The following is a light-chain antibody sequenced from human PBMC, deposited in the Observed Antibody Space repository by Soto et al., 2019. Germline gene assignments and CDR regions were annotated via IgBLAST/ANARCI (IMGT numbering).Light chain of an antibody. J-gene: IGKJ1*01. CDR3: QQYVSSLWT. Sequence: ELVLTQSPGTQSLSPGKRATLSCRASQSVSSSYLAWYQQKPGQAPRLLIYGASGRATGIPDRFSGSGSGTDFTLTISRLEPEDFAVYYCQQYVSSLWTFGQGTKVDIK. V-gene: IGKV3-20*01. CDR2: GAS. CDR1: QSVSSSY.